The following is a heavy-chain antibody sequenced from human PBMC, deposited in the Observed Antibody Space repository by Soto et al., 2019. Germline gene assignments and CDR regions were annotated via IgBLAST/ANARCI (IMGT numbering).Heavy chain of an antibody. CDR3: AREGSGPCDN. J-gene: IGHJ4*02. D-gene: IGHD3-10*01. Sequence: GESLKISCKGSGYTFTNYWISWVRQMPGKGLEWMGRINPSDSSTKYSPSFQGHVTISVDKSISTAYLQWSSLEASDTAMYYCAREGSGPCDNWGQGTLVTVSS. V-gene: IGHV5-10-1*01. CDR1: GYTFTNYW. CDR2: INPSDSST.